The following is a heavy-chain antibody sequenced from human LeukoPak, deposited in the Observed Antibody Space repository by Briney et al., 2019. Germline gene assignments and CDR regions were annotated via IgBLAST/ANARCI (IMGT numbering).Heavy chain of an antibody. CDR2: IRYKADSYTT. D-gene: IGHD6-6*01. CDR3: VRVSTAALDY. Sequence: TGGSLRLSCAASGFTFRDHYMDWVRQAPGKGLEWVGRIRYKADSYTTDYAASVKGRFTISRDDLKNSLYLQMNSLKTEDTAVYHCVRVSTAALDYWGQGTLVTVSS. CDR1: GFTFRDHY. V-gene: IGHV3-72*01. J-gene: IGHJ4*02.